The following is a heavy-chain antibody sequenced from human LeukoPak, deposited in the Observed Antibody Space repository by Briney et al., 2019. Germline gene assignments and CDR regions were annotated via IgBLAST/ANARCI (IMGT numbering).Heavy chain of an antibody. CDR3: ARATRWFGEIPYYFDY. J-gene: IGHJ4*02. CDR2: IIPIFGTA. Sequence: ASVKVSCKASGDTFSSYAISWVRQAPGQGLEWMGGIIPIFGTANYAQKFQGRVTITADESTSTAYMELSSLRSEDTAVYYCARATRWFGEIPYYFDYWGQGPLVTVSA. D-gene: IGHD3-10*01. CDR1: GDTFSSYA. V-gene: IGHV1-69*13.